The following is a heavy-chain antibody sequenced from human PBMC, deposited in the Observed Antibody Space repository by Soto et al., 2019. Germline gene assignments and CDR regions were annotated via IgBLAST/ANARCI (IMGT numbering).Heavy chain of an antibody. V-gene: IGHV3-33*01. CDR3: ARPTLRYFDWFSPFDY. CDR2: IWYDGSNK. Sequence: GGSLRLSCAASGFTFSSYGMHWVRQAPGKGLEWVAVIWYDGSNKYYADSVKGRFTICRDNSKNTLYLQMNSLRAEDTAVYYCARPTLRYFDWFSPFDYWGQGTLVTVSS. CDR1: GFTFSSYG. D-gene: IGHD3-9*01. J-gene: IGHJ4*02.